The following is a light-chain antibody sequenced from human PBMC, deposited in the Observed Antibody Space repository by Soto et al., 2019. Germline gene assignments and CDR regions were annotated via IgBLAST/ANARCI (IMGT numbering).Light chain of an antibody. CDR3: QQYDVYST. V-gene: IGKV1-5*03. CDR1: QTISSW. CDR2: KAS. Sequence: DIQMTQSPSTLSGSVGDRVTITCRASQTISSWLAWYQQKPGKAPKLPIYKASTLKSGVPSRFSGSGSGTEFTLTISSLQPDDFATYYCQQYDVYSTFGQGTKVDIK. J-gene: IGKJ1*01.